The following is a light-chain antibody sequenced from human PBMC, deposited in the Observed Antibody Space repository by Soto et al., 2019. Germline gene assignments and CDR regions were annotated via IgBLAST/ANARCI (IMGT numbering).Light chain of an antibody. J-gene: IGKJ5*01. V-gene: IGKV3D-7*01. Sequence: PGERVTLSCRASQSVSISYLTWYQQKPGQAPRLLIYGASTRATSIPARFSGSGSGTDFTLTISSLQPEDFAVYYCQQDYNVPPFGQGTRLEIK. CDR3: QQDYNVPP. CDR1: QSVSISY. CDR2: GAS.